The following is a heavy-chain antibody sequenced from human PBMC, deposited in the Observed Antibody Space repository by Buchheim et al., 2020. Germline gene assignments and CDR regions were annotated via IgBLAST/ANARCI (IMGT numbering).Heavy chain of an antibody. V-gene: IGHV3-33*01. CDR3: AREVLTYNWNYGVDV. CDR1: GFTFSSYG. J-gene: IGHJ6*02. D-gene: IGHD1-20*01. CDR2: IWYDGNSK. Sequence: QVQLVQSGGGVVQPGRSLRLSCAASGFTFSSYGMHWVRQAPGKGLEWVAMIWYDGNSKYYADSLKDRLTISRDNSKNTPDLQMNSLRAEDTAVYYCAREVLTYNWNYGVDVWGQGTT.